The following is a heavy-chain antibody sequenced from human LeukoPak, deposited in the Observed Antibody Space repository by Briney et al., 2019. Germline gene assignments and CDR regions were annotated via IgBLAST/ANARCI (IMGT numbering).Heavy chain of an antibody. CDR3: AKEGDFYDILTDY. J-gene: IGHJ4*02. V-gene: IGHV3-23*01. CDR1: GFTFSSYS. D-gene: IGHD3-9*01. CDR2: ISGSGGST. Sequence: GGSLRLSCAASGFTFSSYSMSWVRQAPGKGLEWVSGISGSGGSTYYADSVKGRFTISRDNSKNTLYLQMNSLRAEDTAVYYCAKEGDFYDILTDYWGQGTLVTVSS.